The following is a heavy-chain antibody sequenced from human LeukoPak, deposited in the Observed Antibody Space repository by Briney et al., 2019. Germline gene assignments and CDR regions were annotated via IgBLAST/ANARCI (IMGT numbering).Heavy chain of an antibody. Sequence: GGSLRLSCAASGFTFSSYSMNWVRQAPGKGLEWVSSISSSSSYIYYADSVKGRFTISRDNAKNSLYLQMNSLRAEDTALYYCAKGGSSSWYGNFDYWGQGTLVTVSS. D-gene: IGHD6-13*01. CDR1: GFTFSSYS. CDR2: ISSSSSYI. V-gene: IGHV3-21*04. J-gene: IGHJ4*02. CDR3: AKGGSSSWYGNFDY.